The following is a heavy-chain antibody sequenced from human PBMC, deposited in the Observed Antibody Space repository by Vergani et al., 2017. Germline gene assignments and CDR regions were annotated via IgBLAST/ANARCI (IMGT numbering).Heavy chain of an antibody. CDR3: ASVREAAAGILGTFDI. D-gene: IGHD6-13*01. V-gene: IGHV5-51*03. J-gene: IGHJ3*02. CDR1: GYSFTSYW. CDR2: IYPGDSDT. Sequence: EVQLVQSGAEVKKPGESLKISCKGSGYSFTSYWSGWVRQMPGKGLEWMGIIYPGDSDTRYSPSFQGQRTISADKSISTAYLQWSSLQASDTAMYYCASVREAAAGILGTFDIWGQGTMVTVSS.